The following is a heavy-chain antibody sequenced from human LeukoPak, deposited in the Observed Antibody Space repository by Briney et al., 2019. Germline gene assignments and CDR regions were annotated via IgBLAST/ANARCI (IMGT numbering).Heavy chain of an antibody. D-gene: IGHD3-22*01. Sequence: ASVKVSCKASGYTFTTYAMHWVRQAPGQRLEWMGWINAGNGNTKYSQKFQGRVTITRDTSASTAYMELSSLRSEDTAVYYCARREQMHGYLYWGQGTLVTVSS. CDR3: ARREQMHGYLY. CDR1: GYTFTTYA. J-gene: IGHJ4*02. V-gene: IGHV1-3*01. CDR2: INAGNGNT.